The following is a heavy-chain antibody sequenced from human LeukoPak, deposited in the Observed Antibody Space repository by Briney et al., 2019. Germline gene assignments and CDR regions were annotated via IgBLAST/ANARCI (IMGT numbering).Heavy chain of an antibody. CDR3: ARGLLRFLEWFTRGFDP. V-gene: IGHV4-34*01. J-gene: IGHJ5*02. Sequence: SETLSLTCAVYGGSFSGYYWSWIRQPPGKGLEWIGEINHSGSTNYNPSLKSRVTILVDTSKNQFSLKLSSVTAADTAVYYCARGLLRFLEWFTRGFDPWGQGTLVTVSS. CDR2: INHSGST. D-gene: IGHD3-3*01. CDR1: GGSFSGYY.